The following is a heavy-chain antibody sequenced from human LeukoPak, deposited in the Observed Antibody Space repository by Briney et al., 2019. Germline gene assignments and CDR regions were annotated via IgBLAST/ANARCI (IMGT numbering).Heavy chain of an antibody. V-gene: IGHV1-18*01. Sequence: ASVKVSCKASGGTFSSYGISWVRQAPGQWLEWMGWISAYNGNTNYAQKLQGRVTMTTDTSTSTAYMELRSLRSDDTAVYYCARGQQLVPLYYFDYWGQGTLVTVSS. D-gene: IGHD6-6*01. CDR2: ISAYNGNT. CDR1: GGTFSSYG. J-gene: IGHJ4*02. CDR3: ARGQQLVPLYYFDY.